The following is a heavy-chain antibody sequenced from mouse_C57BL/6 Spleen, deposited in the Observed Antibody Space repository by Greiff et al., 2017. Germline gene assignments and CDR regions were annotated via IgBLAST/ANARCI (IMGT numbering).Heavy chain of an antibody. Sequence: VQLQQPGAELVRPGSSVKLSCKASGYTFTSYWMHWVKQRPIQGLEWIGNIDPSDSETHYNQKFKDKATLTVDKSSSTAYMQLSSLTSEDSAVYYCARHDYAGAWFAYWGQGTLVTVSA. CDR2: IDPSDSET. CDR1: GYTFTSYW. V-gene: IGHV1-52*01. D-gene: IGHD2-4*01. J-gene: IGHJ3*01. CDR3: ARHDYAGAWFAY.